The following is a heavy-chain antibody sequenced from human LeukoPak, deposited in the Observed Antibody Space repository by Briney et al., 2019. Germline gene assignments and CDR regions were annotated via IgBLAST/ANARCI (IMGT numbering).Heavy chain of an antibody. CDR3: DIAAAFFDY. J-gene: IGHJ4*02. CDR2: ISGSGVST. Sequence: GGSLRLSCAASGFRFSSYAMSWVRQAPGKGLEWVSAISGSGVSTYYADSVKGRFTVSRDNSRNTLYLQMSSLRAEDTAVYYCDIAAAFFDYWGQGTLVTVSS. CDR1: GFRFSSYA. V-gene: IGHV3-23*01. D-gene: IGHD6-13*01.